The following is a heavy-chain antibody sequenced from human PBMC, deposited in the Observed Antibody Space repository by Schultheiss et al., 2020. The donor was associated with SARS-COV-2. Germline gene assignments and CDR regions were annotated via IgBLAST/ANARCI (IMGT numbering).Heavy chain of an antibody. V-gene: IGHV3-48*01. Sequence: GGSLRLSCAASGFTFSSYSMNWVRQAPGKGLEWISYINSYSSNILYADSVKGRFTISRDNSKNTLYLQMNSLRAEDTAVYYCARDLPLHYDSSGYDYWGQGTLVTVSS. CDR1: GFTFSSYS. CDR2: INSYSSNI. J-gene: IGHJ4*02. CDR3: ARDLPLHYDSSGYDY. D-gene: IGHD3-22*01.